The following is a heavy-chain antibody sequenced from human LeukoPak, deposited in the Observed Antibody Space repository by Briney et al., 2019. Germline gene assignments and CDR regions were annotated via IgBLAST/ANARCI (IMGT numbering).Heavy chain of an antibody. CDR2: ISSSSSYI. CDR3: ARAAAAPDAFDI. CDR1: GFTFSSYS. J-gene: IGHJ3*02. V-gene: IGHV3-21*01. D-gene: IGHD6-25*01. Sequence: GGSLRLSCAASGFTFSSYSMNWVRQAPGKGLEWVSSISSSSSYIYYADSVKGRFTISRDNAKNSLYLQMNSLRAEDTAVYYGARAAAAPDAFDIWGQGTMVTVSS.